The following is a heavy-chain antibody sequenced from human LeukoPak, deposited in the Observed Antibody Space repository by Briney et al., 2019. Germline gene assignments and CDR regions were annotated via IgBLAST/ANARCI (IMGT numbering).Heavy chain of an antibody. CDR1: GGSISTYY. D-gene: IGHD1-26*01. CDR2: IYYTGST. V-gene: IGHV4-59*08. Sequence: SETLLLTCTVSGGSISTYYWSWVRQPPGKGLEWIGYIYYTGSTNYNPSLKSRVTISVDTSKNQFSLRPSSVTAADTAVYYCARHSGSYWYWGQGTLVTVSS. CDR3: ARHSGSYWY. J-gene: IGHJ4*02.